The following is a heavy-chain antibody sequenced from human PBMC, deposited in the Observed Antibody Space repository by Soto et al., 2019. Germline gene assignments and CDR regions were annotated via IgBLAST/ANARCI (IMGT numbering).Heavy chain of an antibody. CDR1: GFTFNNYA. CDR3: ARDRVYYYDSSGYYNVEY. V-gene: IGHV3-30*09. J-gene: IGHJ4*02. D-gene: IGHD3-22*01. CDR2: ISYDGNNQ. Sequence: QVHLVESGGGVVQPGRSLRLSCAASGFTFNNYAMHWVRQAPGKGLEWVAVISYDGNNQYYADSVKGRFAISRDNSKNTLYLQMNSLRDEDTAVYYCARDRVYYYDSSGYYNVEYWGQGSLVTVSS.